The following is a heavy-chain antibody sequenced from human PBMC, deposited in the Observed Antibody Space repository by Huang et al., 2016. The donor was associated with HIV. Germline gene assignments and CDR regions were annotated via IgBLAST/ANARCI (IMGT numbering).Heavy chain of an antibody. J-gene: IGHJ5*02. V-gene: IGHV4-34*01. CDR2: INHSGST. Sequence: QVQLQQWGAGLLKPSETLSLTCAVYGGSFSGYYWNWIRQSPGKGLEWIGQINHSGSTNYNPAFESRVTISVDTSKNQFSRKLTSLTAADTAVYYCAREVMISFGGPFDPWGHGNLVTISS. CDR1: GGSFSGYY. CDR3: AREVMISFGGPFDP. D-gene: IGHD3-16*01.